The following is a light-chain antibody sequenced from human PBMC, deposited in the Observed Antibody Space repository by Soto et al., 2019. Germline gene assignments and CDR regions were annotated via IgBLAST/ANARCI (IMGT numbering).Light chain of an antibody. CDR3: AAWDDSLSGS. CDR2: RNN. V-gene: IGLV1-47*01. Sequence: QAVVTQPPSASGTPGQRFTISCSGSSSNIGSNYVYWYQQLPGTAPKLLIYRNNQRPSGVPDRFSGSKSGTSASLAISGLRSEDEADYYCAAWDDSLSGSFGGGTKLTVL. J-gene: IGLJ2*01. CDR1: SSNIGSNY.